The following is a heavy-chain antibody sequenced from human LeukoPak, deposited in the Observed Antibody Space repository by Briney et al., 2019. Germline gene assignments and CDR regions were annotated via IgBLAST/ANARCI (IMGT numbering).Heavy chain of an antibody. J-gene: IGHJ4*02. CDR2: IYSDGST. CDR1: GFAVSSNY. V-gene: IGHV3-53*05. Sequence: GGSLGLSCAASGFAVSSNYMTWVRQAPGKGLEWVSVIYSDGSTFYADSVKGRFTISRDNAKNTLYLQMNSLRAEDTAVYYCARGTWDYWGQGTLVTVSS. CDR3: ARGTWDY.